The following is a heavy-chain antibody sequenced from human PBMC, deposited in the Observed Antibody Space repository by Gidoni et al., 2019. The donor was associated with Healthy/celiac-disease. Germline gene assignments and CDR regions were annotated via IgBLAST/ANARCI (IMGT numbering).Heavy chain of an antibody. V-gene: IGHV4-39*01. D-gene: IGHD1-7*01. CDR2: IYYSGST. CDR1: GGSISSSSYY. CDR3: AILEAGTTSLWDWFDP. J-gene: IGHJ5*02. Sequence: QLPLQESGPGLVKPSETLSLPCTFSGGSISSSSYYWVWIRQPHGKGLEWIGRIYYSGSTYYNPALTSRVTRSVDTSKNQFSLKLSSVPASDTAVYYCAILEAGTTSLWDWFDPWGQGTLVTVSS.